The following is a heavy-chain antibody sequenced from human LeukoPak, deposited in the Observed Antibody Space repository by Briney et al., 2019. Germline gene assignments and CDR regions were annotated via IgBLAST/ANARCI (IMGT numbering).Heavy chain of an antibody. CDR3: ARDRLAAADDAFDI. J-gene: IGHJ3*02. CDR1: GFTFSSYE. CDR2: ISSSGSTI. D-gene: IGHD6-13*01. V-gene: IGHV3-48*03. Sequence: PGGSLRLSCAASGFTFSSYEMNWVRQAPGKGLEWVSYISSSGSTIYSADSVKGRFTISRDNAKNALYLQMNSLRAEDTAVYYCARDRLAAADDAFDIWGQGTMVTVSS.